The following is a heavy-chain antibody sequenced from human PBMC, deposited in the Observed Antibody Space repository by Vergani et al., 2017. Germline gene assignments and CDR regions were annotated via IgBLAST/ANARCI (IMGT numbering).Heavy chain of an antibody. CDR2: NSGSGGST. V-gene: IGHV3-23*01. D-gene: IGHD2-2*01. CDR1: GFTFSSYA. Sequence: ELQLLESGGGLVQPGGSLRLSCAASGFTFSSYAMSWVRQAPGKGLEWVSANSGSGGSTYSADSVKGRFTISRDNSKNTLYLKMNSLRAEDTAVYYCAKGGEGYCSSTSCSHYYYYYYMDVWGKGTTVTVSS. CDR3: AKGGEGYCSSTSCSHYYYYYYMDV. J-gene: IGHJ6*03.